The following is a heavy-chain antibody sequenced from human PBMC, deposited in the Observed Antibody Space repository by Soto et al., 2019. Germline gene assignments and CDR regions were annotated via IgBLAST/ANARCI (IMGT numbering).Heavy chain of an antibody. D-gene: IGHD4-17*01. CDR3: TLYPHYQHDYGDYESAFDI. J-gene: IGHJ3*02. V-gene: IGHV3-15*01. Sequence: GGSLRLSCAASGFTFSNAWMSWVRQAPGKGLEWVGRIKSKTDGGTTDYAAPVKGRFTISRDDSKNTLYLQMNSLKTEDTAVYYCTLYPHYQHDYGDYESAFDIWGQGTMVTVSS. CDR2: IKSKTDGGTT. CDR1: GFTFSNAW.